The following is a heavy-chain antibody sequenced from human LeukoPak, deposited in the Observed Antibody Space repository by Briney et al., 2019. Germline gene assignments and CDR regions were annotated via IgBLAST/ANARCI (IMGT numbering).Heavy chain of an antibody. CDR1: GGSISSRH. D-gene: IGHD3/OR15-3a*01. J-gene: IGHJ3*02. CDR2: IYSSGSS. Sequence: SETLSLTCIVSGGSISSRHWSWIRQPAGKGLEWIGHIYSSGSSYYNPSLKSRVTMSVDTSTNHFSLKLTSVTAADTAVYYCAGRWTGENVFDIWGQGTMVTVSS. CDR3: AGRWTGENVFDI. V-gene: IGHV4-4*07.